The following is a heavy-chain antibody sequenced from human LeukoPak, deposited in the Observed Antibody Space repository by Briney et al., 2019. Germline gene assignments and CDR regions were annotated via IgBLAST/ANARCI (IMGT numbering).Heavy chain of an antibody. J-gene: IGHJ4*02. CDR3: AANSGYDWYYFDY. V-gene: IGHV1-69*04. Sequence: GASVKVSCKASGGTFSSYAISWVRQAPGQGLEWMGRIIPILGIANYAQKFQGRVTITTDESTSTAYMELSSLRSEDTAVYYCAANSGYDWYYFDYWGQGTLVTVSS. D-gene: IGHD5-12*01. CDR2: IIPILGIA. CDR1: GGTFSSYA.